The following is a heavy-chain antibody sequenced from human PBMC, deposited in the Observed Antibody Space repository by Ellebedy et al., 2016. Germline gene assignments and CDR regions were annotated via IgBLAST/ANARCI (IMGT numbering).Heavy chain of an antibody. CDR2: IYWNDDK. CDR1: GFSLSTSGVT. Sequence: SGPTLVKPTQTLTLTCTFSGFSLSTSGVTVGWVRQPPGEALEWLVFIYWNDDKRYSPSLRGRLTITKDTSRNHVVLTMTDMDPVDTGTYYCVHRTIVTSVDYWGQGTLVTVSS. J-gene: IGHJ4*02. D-gene: IGHD4-11*01. CDR3: VHRTIVTSVDY. V-gene: IGHV2-5*01.